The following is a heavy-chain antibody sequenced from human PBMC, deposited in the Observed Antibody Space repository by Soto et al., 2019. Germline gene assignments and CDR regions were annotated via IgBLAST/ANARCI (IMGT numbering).Heavy chain of an antibody. V-gene: IGHV3-30*04. J-gene: IGHJ6*02. D-gene: IGHD3-22*01. CDR3: AREMIPMIMGGMSAMDV. CDR2: ISFDGTNK. CDR1: KFTFASYV. Sequence: QVQLVESGGGVVQPERSQRLSCTASKFTFASYVMHWVRQAPGEGLEWVALISFDGTNKYYADSVKGRFTISRDNSKNTMYLKMNSLSPEDTAVYYCAREMIPMIMGGMSAMDVWGQGTTVTVS.